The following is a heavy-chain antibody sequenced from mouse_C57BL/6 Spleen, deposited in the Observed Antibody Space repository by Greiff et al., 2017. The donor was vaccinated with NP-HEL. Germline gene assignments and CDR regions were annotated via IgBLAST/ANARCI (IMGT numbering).Heavy chain of an antibody. CDR3: ARDYYGGDY. Sequence: VQLKESGGGLVKPGGSPKLSCAASGFTFSDYGMHWVRQAPEKGLEWVAYISSGSSTIYYADTVKGRFTISRDNAKNTLFLQMTSLRSEDTAMYYCARDYYGGDYWGQGTTLTVSS. CDR2: ISSGSSTI. D-gene: IGHD1-1*01. J-gene: IGHJ2*01. V-gene: IGHV5-17*01. CDR1: GFTFSDYG.